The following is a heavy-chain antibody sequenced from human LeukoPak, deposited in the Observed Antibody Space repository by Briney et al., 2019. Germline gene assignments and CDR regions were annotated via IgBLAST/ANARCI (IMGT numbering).Heavy chain of an antibody. V-gene: IGHV1-8*03. CDR2: MNPNSGNT. D-gene: IGHD3-10*01. J-gene: IGHJ5*02. CDR3: ARGRRITMARGRNWFDP. Sequence: ASVKVSCKASGGTFSSYAISWVRQAPGQGLEWMGWMNPNSGNTGYAQKFQGRVTITRNTSISTAYMELSSLRSEDTAVYYCARGRRITMARGRNWFDPWGQGTLVTVSS. CDR1: GGTFSSYA.